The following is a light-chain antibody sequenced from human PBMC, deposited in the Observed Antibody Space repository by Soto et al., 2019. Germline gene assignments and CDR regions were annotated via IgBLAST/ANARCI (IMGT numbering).Light chain of an antibody. CDR1: QSVSSY. J-gene: IGKJ4*01. V-gene: IGKV3-11*01. CDR2: DAS. CDR3: QQRSNWPRLT. Sequence: EIVLTQSPATLSLSPGERATLSCRASQSVSSYLAWYQQKPGQAPRLLIYDASNRATGIPARFSGSGSGTALTLTISSLEPEDFAVYYCQQRSNWPRLTFGGGTKVDIK.